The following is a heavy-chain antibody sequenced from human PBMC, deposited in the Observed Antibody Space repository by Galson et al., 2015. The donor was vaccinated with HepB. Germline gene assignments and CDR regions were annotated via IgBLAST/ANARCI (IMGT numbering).Heavy chain of an antibody. CDR1: GYTFTSYG. J-gene: IGHJ4*02. CDR2: ISAYNGNT. Sequence: SVKVSCKASGYTFTSYGISWVRQAPGQGLEWMGWISAYNGNTNYAQKLQGRVTMTTDTSTSTAYMELRSLRSDDTAVYYCARVSYYYDSSGYSCFDYWGQGTLVTVSS. D-gene: IGHD3-22*01. V-gene: IGHV1-18*04. CDR3: ARVSYYYDSSGYSCFDY.